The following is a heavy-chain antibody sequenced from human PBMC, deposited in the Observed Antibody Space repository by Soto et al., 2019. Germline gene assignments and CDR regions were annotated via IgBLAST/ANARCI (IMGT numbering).Heavy chain of an antibody. J-gene: IGHJ5*02. V-gene: IGHV1-8*01. Sequence: QVQLVQSGAEVKKPGASVKVSCKASGYTFTSYDINWVRQATGQGLEWMGWMNPNSGNTVYAQKFQGRVTMTRNTSISTAYMELSSLRSEDTAVYYCARERSAAGTGGFDPWGQGTLVTVSS. CDR2: MNPNSGNT. CDR3: ARERSAAGTGGFDP. D-gene: IGHD6-13*01. CDR1: GYTFTSYD.